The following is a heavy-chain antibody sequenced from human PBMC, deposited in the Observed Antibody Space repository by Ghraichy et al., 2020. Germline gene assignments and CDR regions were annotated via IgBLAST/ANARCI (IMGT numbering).Heavy chain of an antibody. J-gene: IGHJ6*02. Sequence: LTCAASGFTFSNYWMSWVRQAPGKGLEWVANINQDESEKYYVDSVKGRFTISRDNAKNSLHVQMHSLRAEDTAVYYCVRDSLETGYYYYGMDVWGQGTTVTVS. CDR1: GFTFSNYW. D-gene: IGHD3-9*01. V-gene: IGHV3-7*01. CDR2: INQDESEK. CDR3: VRDSLETGYYYYGMDV.